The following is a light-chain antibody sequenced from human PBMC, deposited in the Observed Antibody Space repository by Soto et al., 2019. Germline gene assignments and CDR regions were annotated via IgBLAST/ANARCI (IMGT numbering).Light chain of an antibody. CDR2: LGS. CDR1: QSLLHTNGYNY. J-gene: IGKJ1*01. Sequence: DIVMTQSPLSLPVTPGEPASISCRSSQSLLHTNGYNYLDWYLQKPGQSPQLLIYLGSNRASGVPDMFSGRGSGTEITLKVRRVGAGDVGVYYCMQVVQISRTFGQGTKVEIK. CDR3: MQVVQISRT. V-gene: IGKV2-28*01.